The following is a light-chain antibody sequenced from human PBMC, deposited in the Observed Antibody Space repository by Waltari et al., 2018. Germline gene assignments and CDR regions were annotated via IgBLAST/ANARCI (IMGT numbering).Light chain of an antibody. Sequence: QSMLTQPPSVSAAPGQKVTISCSGRSSNVGSHYLSWYQQIPGTAPKLLIYDNDKRPSEIPDRFSGSKSGASATLGITGLQTGDEADYYCGSWDSSLSAYVFGTGIQVTVL. CDR2: DND. CDR1: SSNVGSHY. J-gene: IGLJ1*01. V-gene: IGLV1-51*01. CDR3: GSWDSSLSAYV.